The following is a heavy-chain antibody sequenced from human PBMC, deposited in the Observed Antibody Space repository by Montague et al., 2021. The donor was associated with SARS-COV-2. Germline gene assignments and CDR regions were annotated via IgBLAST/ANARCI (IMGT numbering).Heavy chain of an antibody. CDR2: IDWDDDK. Sequence: PALVKPTQTLTLTCTFSGFSLSTSGVCVSWIRQPPGKALEWLALIDWDDDKYYSTSLKTRLTISKDTSKNQVVLTMTNMDPVDTATYYCARMTTVVTLGYYYYYGMDVWGQGTTLTVSS. CDR3: ARMTTVVTLGYYYYYGMDV. D-gene: IGHD4-23*01. J-gene: IGHJ6*02. CDR1: GFSLSTSGVC. V-gene: IGHV2-70*01.